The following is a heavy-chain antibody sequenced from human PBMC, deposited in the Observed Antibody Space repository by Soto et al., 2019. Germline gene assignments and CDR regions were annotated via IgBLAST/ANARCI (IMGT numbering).Heavy chain of an antibody. Sequence: GGSLRLSCAASGFTFSSYGMHWVRQAPGKGLEWVAVIWYDGSNKYYADSVKGRFTISRDNSKNTLYLQMNSLRAEDTAVYYCASSGYSSVLNPFDYWGQGTLVTVSS. CDR1: GFTFSSYG. CDR3: ASSGYSSVLNPFDY. J-gene: IGHJ4*02. CDR2: IWYDGSNK. D-gene: IGHD6-19*01. V-gene: IGHV3-33*01.